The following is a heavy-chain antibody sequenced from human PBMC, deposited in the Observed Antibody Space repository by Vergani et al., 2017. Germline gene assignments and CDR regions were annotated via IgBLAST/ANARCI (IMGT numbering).Heavy chain of an antibody. CDR1: GYTFTSYA. J-gene: IGHJ5*02. Sequence: QAQLVHSGPELKKPGASVKVSCKASGYTFTSYAPHWVRQAPGQGLEWLGWINTNTETPTYAQAFTGRFVFSLDTSVNTAFLHISGLTAEDTALYYCARAKRGRIAVSAADTWGQGTLVTVSS. CDR3: ARAKRGRIAVSAADT. V-gene: IGHV7-4-1*02. CDR2: INTNTETP. D-gene: IGHD6-19*01.